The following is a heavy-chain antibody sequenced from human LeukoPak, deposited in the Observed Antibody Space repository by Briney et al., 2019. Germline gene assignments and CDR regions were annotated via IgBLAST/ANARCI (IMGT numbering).Heavy chain of an antibody. CDR3: AKDRDYYGSGSDY. D-gene: IGHD3-10*01. CDR2: ISYDEMYQ. Sequence: GGSLRLSCAASGFTFNIYGMHWVRQAPGKGLEWVAGISYDEMYQYYADSVKGRFTIPRDNSKNTLFLQMNSLRAEDTAIYYCAKDRDYYGSGSDYWGQGTLVTVSS. V-gene: IGHV3-30*18. J-gene: IGHJ4*02. CDR1: GFTFNIYG.